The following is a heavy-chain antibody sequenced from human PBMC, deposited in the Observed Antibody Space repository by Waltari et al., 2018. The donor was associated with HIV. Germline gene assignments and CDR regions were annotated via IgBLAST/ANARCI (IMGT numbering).Heavy chain of an antibody. CDR1: GYTFTGYY. CDR3: ARVSEYYYDSSGYYYFDY. CDR2: INPNSGGT. D-gene: IGHD3-22*01. Sequence: QVHLVQSGAEVKKPGASVKVSCKASGYTFTGYYMPWVRQAPGQVLEWMGWINPNSGGTNYAQKFQGRVTMTRDTSISTAYMELSRLRSDDTAVYYCARVSEYYYDSSGYYYFDYWGQGTLVTVSS. J-gene: IGHJ4*02. V-gene: IGHV1-2*02.